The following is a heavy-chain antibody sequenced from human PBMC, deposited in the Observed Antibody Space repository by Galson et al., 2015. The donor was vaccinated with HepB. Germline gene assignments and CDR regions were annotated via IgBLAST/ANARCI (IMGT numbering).Heavy chain of an antibody. CDR2: ISSSSSYT. CDR3: ARAGYYGSGSPLDY. J-gene: IGHJ4*02. CDR1: GFTFSDYY. V-gene: IGHV3-11*06. D-gene: IGHD3-10*01. Sequence: SLRLSCAASGFTFSDYYMSWIRQAPGKGLEWVSYISSSSSYTNYADSVKGRFTISRDNAKNSLYLQMNSLRAEDTAVYYCARAGYYGSGSPLDYWGQGTLVTVSS.